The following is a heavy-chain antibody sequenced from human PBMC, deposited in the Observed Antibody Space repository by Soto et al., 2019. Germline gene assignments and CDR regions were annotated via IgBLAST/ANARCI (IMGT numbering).Heavy chain of an antibody. CDR3: ARERTVRGVIRYGMDV. D-gene: IGHD3-10*01. Sequence: PSETLSLTCAVYGGSFSCYYWSWIRQPPGKGLEWIGEINHSGSTNYNPSLKSRVTVSVDTSKNQFSLKLSSVTAADTAVYYCARERTVRGVIRYGMDVWGQGTTVTVSS. J-gene: IGHJ6*02. CDR1: GGSFSCYY. CDR2: INHSGST. V-gene: IGHV4-34*01.